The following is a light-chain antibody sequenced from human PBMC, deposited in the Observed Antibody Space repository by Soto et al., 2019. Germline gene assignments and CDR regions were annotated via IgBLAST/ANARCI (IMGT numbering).Light chain of an antibody. CDR3: QQHGSSPLT. J-gene: IGKJ4*01. CDR1: QSVSASY. Sequence: EIVLTQSPDTLSLSPGERATLSCRASQSVSASYLAWYQHKPGQAPRLLMYGASRRATGIPDRFSGSGSGTDFTLTISRLEPEDFVVYFCQQHGSSPLTLGGGTKVDIK. V-gene: IGKV3-20*01. CDR2: GAS.